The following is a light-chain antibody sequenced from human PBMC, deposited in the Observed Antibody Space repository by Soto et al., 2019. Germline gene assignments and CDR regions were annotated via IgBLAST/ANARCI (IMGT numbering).Light chain of an antibody. CDR2: EVS. V-gene: IGLV2-8*01. Sequence: QSALTQPPSASGSPGQSVTISCTGTRSDVGGYNYVSWYQQHPGKAPKLIIYEVSKWPSGIPDRFSGSKSGNTASLTVSGLQAEDEADYYCNAYAGSNNWVFGGGTKLTVL. CDR3: NAYAGSNNWV. CDR1: RSDVGGYNY. J-gene: IGLJ3*02.